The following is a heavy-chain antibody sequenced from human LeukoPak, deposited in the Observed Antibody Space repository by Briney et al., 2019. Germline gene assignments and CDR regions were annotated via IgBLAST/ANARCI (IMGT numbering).Heavy chain of an antibody. Sequence: SVKVSCKASGGTFSSYAISWVRQAPGQGLEWMGGIIPIFGTANYAQKFQGRVTTTADESTSTAYMELSSLRSEDTAVYYCARGRLETRSITPPGAFDIWGQGTMVTVSS. CDR3: ARGRLETRSITPPGAFDI. D-gene: IGHD5-24*01. J-gene: IGHJ3*02. CDR1: GGTFSSYA. CDR2: IIPIFGTA. V-gene: IGHV1-69*13.